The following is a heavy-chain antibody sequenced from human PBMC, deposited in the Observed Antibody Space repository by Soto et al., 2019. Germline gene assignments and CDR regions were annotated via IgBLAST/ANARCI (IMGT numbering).Heavy chain of an antibody. V-gene: IGHV4-4*07. J-gene: IGHJ4*02. Sequence: KPSETLSLTCTVSGCSIGGYYWSWIRQPAGKGLEWIGRMYNSERTNYNPSLKSRVTMSMDTSKNQFSLRLTSVTAADTAVYFCAREPLAHSYFDLWGQGTLVTVSS. CDR1: GCSIGGYY. CDR3: AREPLAHSYFDL. CDR2: MYNSERT.